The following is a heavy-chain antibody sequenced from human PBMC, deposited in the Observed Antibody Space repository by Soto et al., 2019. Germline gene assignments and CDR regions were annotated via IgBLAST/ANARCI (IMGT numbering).Heavy chain of an antibody. Sequence: QEQLEQSGTEVKKPGSSVKVSCKASGGTFNDFVISGVRQAPGQGLEWMGGIIPISNTANYAPKFQGRVTITADGVRSTAYMELSSLRSEDTAVYYCAREKWTRWSGYQAPFDMWGQGTMVTVSS. CDR1: GGTFNDFV. CDR3: AREKWTRWSGYQAPFDM. V-gene: IGHV1-69*01. CDR2: IIPISNTA. J-gene: IGHJ3*02. D-gene: IGHD3-3*01.